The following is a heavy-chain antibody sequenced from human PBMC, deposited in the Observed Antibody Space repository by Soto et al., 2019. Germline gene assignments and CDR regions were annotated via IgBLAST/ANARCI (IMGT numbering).Heavy chain of an antibody. CDR3: EVTTGY. Sequence: QVQVVQSKAEVKKPGASVKVSCKTSGYTFTDYDINWVRQAPGQGLEWMGWVSPGSGNAGYAQQFQGRVSMTSDTSTSTVYMELTSLRSEDTAVYFCEVTTGYWGQGTMVTVSS. V-gene: IGHV1-8*01. CDR1: GYTFTDYD. J-gene: IGHJ4*02. CDR2: VSPGSGNA. D-gene: IGHD3-9*01.